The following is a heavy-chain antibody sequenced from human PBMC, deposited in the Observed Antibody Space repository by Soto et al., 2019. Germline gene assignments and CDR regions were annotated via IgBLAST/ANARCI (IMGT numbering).Heavy chain of an antibody. V-gene: IGHV3-30*03. J-gene: IGHJ4*02. D-gene: IGHD2-2*01. CDR3: AREGDCSSTSCYAAYFDD. CDR2: ISYDGSNK. CDR1: GFTFSSYG. Sequence: GGSLRLSCAASGFTFSSYGMHWVRQAPGKGLEWVAVISYDGSNKYYADSVKGRFTISRDNSKNTLYLQMNSLRAEDTAVYYCAREGDCSSTSCYAAYFDDRGQGSPVTVSS.